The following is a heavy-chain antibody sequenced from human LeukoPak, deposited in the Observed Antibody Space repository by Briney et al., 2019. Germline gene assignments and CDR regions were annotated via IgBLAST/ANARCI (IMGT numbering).Heavy chain of an antibody. D-gene: IGHD2-21*02. J-gene: IGHJ4*02. CDR1: GYTFTSYG. Sequence: GASVKVSCKASGYTFTSYGISWLRQAPGQGLEWMGWISTHNANTDYAQKLQGRVTMTTDTSATTAYMELRSLRSEDTAVYYCARFSGHCGGDCSFRGNIRDTPLDYWGQGTLVTVSS. V-gene: IGHV1-18*01. CDR3: ARFSGHCGGDCSFRGNIRDTPLDY. CDR2: ISTHNANT.